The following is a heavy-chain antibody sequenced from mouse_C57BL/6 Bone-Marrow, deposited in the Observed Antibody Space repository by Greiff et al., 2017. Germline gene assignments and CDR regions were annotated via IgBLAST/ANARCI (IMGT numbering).Heavy chain of an antibody. CDR3: ARPHYYGSSPFAY. V-gene: IGHV5-9*01. CDR2: ISGGGGNT. D-gene: IGHD1-1*01. Sequence: EVNVVESGGGLVKPGGSLKLSCAASGFTFSSYTMSWVRQTPEKRLEWVATISGGGGNTYYPDSVKGRFTISRDNAKNTLYLQMSSLRSEDTALYYCARPHYYGSSPFAYWGQGTLVTVSA. J-gene: IGHJ3*01. CDR1: GFTFSSYT.